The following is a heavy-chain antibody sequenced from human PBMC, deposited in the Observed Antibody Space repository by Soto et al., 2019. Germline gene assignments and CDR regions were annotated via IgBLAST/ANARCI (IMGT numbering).Heavy chain of an antibody. V-gene: IGHV4-30-4*01. CDR1: GGSISSGDYY. J-gene: IGHJ4*02. Sequence: SETLSLTCTVSGGSISSGDYYWSWIRQPPGKGLEWIGYIYYSGSTYYNPSPKSRVTISVDTSKNQFSLKLSSVTAADTAVYYCARVGSSIAVRPGDYWGQGTLVTVS. CDR3: ARVGSSIAVRPGDY. D-gene: IGHD6-6*01. CDR2: IYYSGST.